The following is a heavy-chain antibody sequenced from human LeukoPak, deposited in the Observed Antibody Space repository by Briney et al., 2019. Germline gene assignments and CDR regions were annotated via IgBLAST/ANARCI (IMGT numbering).Heavy chain of an antibody. CDR2: ISGSGGST. D-gene: IGHD4-17*01. Sequence: GGSLRLSCAASGFTFSSYAMSWVRQAPGKGLEWVSAISGSGGSTYYADSVKGQFTISRDNSKNTLYMQMNSLRAEDTAVYYCARDRPLDYGDYVGAFDIWGQGTMVTVSS. V-gene: IGHV3-23*01. CDR3: ARDRPLDYGDYVGAFDI. CDR1: GFTFSSYA. J-gene: IGHJ3*02.